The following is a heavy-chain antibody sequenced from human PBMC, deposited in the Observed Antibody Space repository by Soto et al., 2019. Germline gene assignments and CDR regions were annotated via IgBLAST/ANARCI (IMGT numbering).Heavy chain of an antibody. CDR3: ARGYDYYGSGTN. D-gene: IGHD3-10*01. CDR1: GFTFSSYA. V-gene: IGHV3-30-3*01. Sequence: QVQLVESGGGVVQPGRSLRLSCAASGFTFSSYAMHWVRQAPGKGLEWVAVISYDGSNKYYADSVKGRFTISRDNSKNTLYLQLNSLRAEDTAVYYCARGYDYYGSGTNWGQGTLVTVSS. J-gene: IGHJ4*02. CDR2: ISYDGSNK.